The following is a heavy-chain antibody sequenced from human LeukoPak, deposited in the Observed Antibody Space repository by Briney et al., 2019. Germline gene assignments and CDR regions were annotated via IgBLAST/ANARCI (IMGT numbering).Heavy chain of an antibody. CDR1: GFTFNTYS. D-gene: IGHD3-10*01. CDR2: ISSTSSSI. CDR3: AKDSGS. Sequence: PGGSLRLSCAASGFTFNTYSMNWVRQAPGKGLEWVSYISSTSSSIYNSDSVKGRFTISRDNANNSLYLQMNSLRAEDTAVYYCAKDSGSWGQGTLVTVSS. V-gene: IGHV3-21*01. J-gene: IGHJ5*02.